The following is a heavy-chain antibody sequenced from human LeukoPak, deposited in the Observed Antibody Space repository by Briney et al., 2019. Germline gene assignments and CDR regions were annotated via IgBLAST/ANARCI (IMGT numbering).Heavy chain of an antibody. D-gene: IGHD6-19*01. CDR3: AKVIRSSGWYVDY. CDR1: GGTFSSYA. J-gene: IGHJ4*02. CDR2: IIPILGIA. V-gene: IGHV1-69*04. Sequence: GASVKVSCKASGGTFSSYAISWVRQAPGQGLEWMGRIIPILGIANYAQKFQGRVTITADKSTSTAYMELSSLRSEDTAVYYCAKVIRSSGWYVDYWGQGTLVTVSS.